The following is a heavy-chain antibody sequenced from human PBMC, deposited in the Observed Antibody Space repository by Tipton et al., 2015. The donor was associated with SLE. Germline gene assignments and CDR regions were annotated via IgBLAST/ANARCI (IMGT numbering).Heavy chain of an antibody. CDR1: GFTFSDYG. D-gene: IGHD1-7*01. Sequence: SLRLSCAASGFTFSDYGMGWVRQAPGKGLEWVSGISASGGSTKDLDSVKGRLTVSRDNSKKTLDLQMKSLSADDTALYYCAKVSNGNYGRFFDFWGQGTLVTVSS. J-gene: IGHJ4*02. CDR2: ISASGGST. CDR3: AKVSNGNYGRFFDF. V-gene: IGHV3-23*01.